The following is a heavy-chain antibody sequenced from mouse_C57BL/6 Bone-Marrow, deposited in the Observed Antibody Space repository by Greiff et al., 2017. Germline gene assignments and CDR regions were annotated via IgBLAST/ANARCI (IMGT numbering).Heavy chain of an antibody. CDR2: IDPSDSYT. D-gene: IGHD1-1*01. V-gene: IGHV1-50*01. Sequence: QVQLQQSGAELVKPGASVKLSCKASGYTFTSYWMQWVKQRPGQGLEWIGEIDPSDSYTNYNQKFKGKATLTVDTSSSTAYMQLSSLTSENASVYYCARVPVTTVVHFDYWGQGTTLTVSS. CDR3: ARVPVTTVVHFDY. CDR1: GYTFTSYW. J-gene: IGHJ2*01.